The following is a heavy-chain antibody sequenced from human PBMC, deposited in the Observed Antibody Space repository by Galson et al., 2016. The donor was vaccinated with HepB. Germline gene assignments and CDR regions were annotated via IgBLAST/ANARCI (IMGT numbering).Heavy chain of an antibody. D-gene: IGHD3-10*01. V-gene: IGHV3-7*04. CDR1: EFTFSSYW. CDR2: IKQDGSEE. J-gene: IGHJ4*02. Sequence: SLRLSCAASEFTFSSYWMTWVRQAPGKGLEWVANIKQDGSEEYYVDSVKGRFTISRDNAKNSLYLQMIGLRAEDTAVYYCARAPYGAGAYYYLDYWGQGTLVTASS. CDR3: ARAPYGAGAYYYLDY.